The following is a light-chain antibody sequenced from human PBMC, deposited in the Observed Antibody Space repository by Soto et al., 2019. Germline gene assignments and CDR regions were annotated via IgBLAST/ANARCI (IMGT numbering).Light chain of an antibody. V-gene: IGLV2-8*01. CDR1: SSDVGGYNY. CDR3: KSYDGSNTYV. Sequence: QSVLTQPPSASGSPGQSVAISCTGTSSDVGGYNYVSWYQQHPGKAPKLMIYEVNKRPSGVPDRFSGSKSGNTASLTVSGLQAEDEADYFCKSYDGSNTYVFGSGTKVTVL. CDR2: EVN. J-gene: IGLJ1*01.